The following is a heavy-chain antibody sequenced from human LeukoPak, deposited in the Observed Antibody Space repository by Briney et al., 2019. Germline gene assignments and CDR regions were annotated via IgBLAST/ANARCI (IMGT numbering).Heavy chain of an antibody. CDR3: ARRGTAMVKFDP. V-gene: IGHV4-59*08. D-gene: IGHD5-18*01. J-gene: IGHJ5*02. CDR2: IYYSGST. Sequence: SETLSLTCTVSGGSISSYYWSWIRQPPGKGLEWIGYIYYSGSTNYNPSLKSRVTISVDTSKNQFSLKLSSVTAADTAVYYCARRGTAMVKFDPWGQGTLVTVSS. CDR1: GGSISSYY.